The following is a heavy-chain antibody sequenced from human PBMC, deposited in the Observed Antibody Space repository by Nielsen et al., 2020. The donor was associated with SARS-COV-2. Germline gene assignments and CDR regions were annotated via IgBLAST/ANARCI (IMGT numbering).Heavy chain of an antibody. CDR2: MNPNSGNT. J-gene: IGHJ4*02. V-gene: IGHV1-8*01. Sequence: WVRQAPGQGLEWMGWMNPNSGNTGYAQKFQGRVTMTRNTSISTAYMELSSLRSEDTAVYYCARGFPRAYGANDYWGQGTLVTSPQ. CDR3: ARGFPRAYGANDY. D-gene: IGHD4-17*01.